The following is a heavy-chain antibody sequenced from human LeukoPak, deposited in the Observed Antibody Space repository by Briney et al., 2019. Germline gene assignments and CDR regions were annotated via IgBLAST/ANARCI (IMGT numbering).Heavy chain of an antibody. V-gene: IGHV3-21*01. CDR2: ISSSSNNI. Sequence: GGSLRLSCAASGFTFNTYTMNWVRQAPGKGLEWVSSISSSSNNINYADSVKGRFTISRDNAMNSVHLQMNSLRVEDTAVHYCAGGYQRPDYWGQGTLITVSS. J-gene: IGHJ4*02. CDR1: GFTFNTYT. CDR3: AGGYQRPDY. D-gene: IGHD2-2*01.